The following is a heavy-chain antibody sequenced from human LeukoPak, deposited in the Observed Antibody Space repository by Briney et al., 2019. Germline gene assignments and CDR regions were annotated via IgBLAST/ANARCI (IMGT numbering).Heavy chain of an antibody. CDR3: GREWFGGGDAFDI. CDR2: IYSGGST. CDR1: GFTVSSNY. Sequence: GGSLRLSCAASGFTVSSNYMSWVRQAPGKGLEWVSVIYSGGSTYYADSVKGRFTISRDNSKNTLYLQMNSLRAEERAVYYCGREWFGGGDAFDIWGQGTMVTVSS. V-gene: IGHV3-53*01. D-gene: IGHD3-16*01. J-gene: IGHJ3*02.